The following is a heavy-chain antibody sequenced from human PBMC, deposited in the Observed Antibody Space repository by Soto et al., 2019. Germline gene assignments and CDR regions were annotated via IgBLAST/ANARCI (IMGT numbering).Heavy chain of an antibody. CDR1: GFTFSSYW. CDR2: INSDGSST. Sequence: EVQLVESGGGLVQPGGSLRLSCAASGFTFSSYWMHWVRQAPGKGLVWVSRINSDGSSTSYADSVKGRFTISRDNAKNTLYVEMNSLRAEDTAVYYCAVLMVYASRGDAFDIWCQGTMVTVSS. D-gene: IGHD2-8*01. CDR3: AVLMVYASRGDAFDI. J-gene: IGHJ3*02. V-gene: IGHV3-74*01.